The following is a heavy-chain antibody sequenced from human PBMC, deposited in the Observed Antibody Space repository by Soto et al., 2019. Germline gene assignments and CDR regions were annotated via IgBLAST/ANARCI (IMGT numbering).Heavy chain of an antibody. Sequence: PSETLSLTCTVSGAYINNNDYYWSWIRQTPGKGLEWIGYVYYSGTTDYMPSLKSRLSMSIDKSQNQFTLKLNSVTAADTATYYCARMSYFDDKWYFDLWGRGTLVTVPS. V-gene: IGHV4-30-4*01. CDR1: GAYINNNDYY. D-gene: IGHD3-22*01. CDR3: ARMSYFDDKWYFDL. CDR2: VYYSGTT. J-gene: IGHJ2*01.